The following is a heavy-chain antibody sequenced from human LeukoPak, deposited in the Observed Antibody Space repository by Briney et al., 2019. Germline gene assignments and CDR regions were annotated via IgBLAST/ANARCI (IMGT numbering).Heavy chain of an antibody. J-gene: IGHJ4*02. CDR1: GYTFTGYY. Sequence: GASVKVSCKASGYTFTGYYMHWVRQAPGQGLEWMGWINPNSGGTNYAQKFQGRVTMTRDTSISTAYMELSRLRSDDTAVYYCARVSDYFGVLGLFDIWGQGTLVTVSS. CDR2: INPNSGGT. D-gene: IGHD3-10*01. V-gene: IGHV1-2*02. CDR3: ARVSDYFGVLGLFDI.